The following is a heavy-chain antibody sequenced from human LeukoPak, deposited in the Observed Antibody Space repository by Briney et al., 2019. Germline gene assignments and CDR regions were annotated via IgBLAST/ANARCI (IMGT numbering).Heavy chain of an antibody. CDR1: GFIFSNYA. CDR3: ARDLGIAAAGFDY. Sequence: PGGSLRLSCAASGFIFSNYAMTWVRQAPGKGLQWVSYISSSGSTIYYADSVKGRFTISRDNAKNSLYLQMNSLRAEDTAVYYCARDLGIAAAGFDYWGQGTLVTVSS. CDR2: ISSSGSTI. J-gene: IGHJ4*02. D-gene: IGHD6-13*01. V-gene: IGHV3-11*01.